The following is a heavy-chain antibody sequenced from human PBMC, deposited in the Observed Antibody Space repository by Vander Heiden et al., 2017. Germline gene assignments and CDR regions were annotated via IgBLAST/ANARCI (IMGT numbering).Heavy chain of an antibody. CDR3: ARISVVTHYLDY. Sequence: QVTLKESGPVLVKPTETLTLPCTVSGFSLSNARMCVSWIRQPPGKALEWLAHIFSNDEKADSTTLKSRLTISKDTDKSKVVLNMNNMDPVDTATYCCARISVVTHYLDYWGQGNLVTVS. CDR2: IFSNDEK. CDR1: GFSLSNARMC. V-gene: IGHV2-26*01. J-gene: IGHJ4*02. D-gene: IGHD2-21*02.